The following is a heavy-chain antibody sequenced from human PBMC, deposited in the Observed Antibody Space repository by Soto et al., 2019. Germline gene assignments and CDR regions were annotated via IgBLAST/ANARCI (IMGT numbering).Heavy chain of an antibody. V-gene: IGHV1-18*01. CDR2: VSAYNGNT. CDR3: ATQRFVDYYGMPL. D-gene: IGHD2-21*01. J-gene: IGHJ6*02. Sequence: QVQLVQSGAEVKKLGASVKVSCKASGYTFTTYGISWVRQAPGQGLGWMGWVSAYNGNTNYAQKVLGRVTLTTDTSTSTASMERMSLRSDDTAVYYCATQRFVDYYGMPLWGPGTTVTVSS. CDR1: GYTFTTYG.